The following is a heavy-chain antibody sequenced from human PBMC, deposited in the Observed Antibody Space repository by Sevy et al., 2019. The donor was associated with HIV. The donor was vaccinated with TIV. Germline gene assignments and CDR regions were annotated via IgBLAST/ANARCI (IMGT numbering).Heavy chain of an antibody. CDR3: TRWKGLQSIFDF. D-gene: IGHD2-21*01. J-gene: IGHJ4*02. CDR2: LKKKASGGTV. CDR1: GFTFGDYT. Sequence: GGSLRLSCTASGFTFGDYTMNWVRQAPGKGLEWVAFLKKKASGGTVDHAASVKGRFTISRDDSKSIVYLQMNDLKTEDTAVYYCTRWKGLQSIFDFWGQGVLVTVSS. V-gene: IGHV3-49*04.